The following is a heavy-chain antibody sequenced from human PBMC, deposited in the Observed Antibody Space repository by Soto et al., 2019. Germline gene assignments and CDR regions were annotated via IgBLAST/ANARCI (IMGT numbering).Heavy chain of an antibody. J-gene: IGHJ6*02. CDR3: ARVLGYCSGGSCYGFGGMDV. D-gene: IGHD2-15*01. V-gene: IGHV1-69*12. CDR1: GGTFSSYA. Sequence: QVQLVQSGAEVKKPGSSVKVSCKASGGTFSSYAISWVRQAPGQGLEWMGGIIPIFGTANYAQKFQGRVTITADDYTSTAYMELSSLRSEDTAVYYCARVLGYCSGGSCYGFGGMDVWGQGTTVTVSS. CDR2: IIPIFGTA.